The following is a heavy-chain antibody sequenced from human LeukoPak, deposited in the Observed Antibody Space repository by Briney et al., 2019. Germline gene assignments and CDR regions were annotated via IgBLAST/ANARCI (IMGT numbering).Heavy chain of an antibody. CDR2: IIPILGIA. CDR3: ARARLGYHYYYYYMDV. CDR1: GGTFSSYA. J-gene: IGHJ6*03. V-gene: IGHV1-69*04. D-gene: IGHD4-17*01. Sequence: SVKVSCKASGGTFSSYAISWVRQAPGQGLEWMGRIIPILGIANYAQKFQGRVTITADKSTSTAYMELSSLRSEDTAVYYRARARLGYHYYYYYMDVWGKGTTVTVSS.